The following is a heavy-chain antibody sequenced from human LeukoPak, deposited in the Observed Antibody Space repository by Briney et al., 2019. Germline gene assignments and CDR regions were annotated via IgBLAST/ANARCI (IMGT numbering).Heavy chain of an antibody. D-gene: IGHD3-10*01. V-gene: IGHV4-34*01. CDR3: ARDVYGSGSYSPFGY. CDR1: GGSISSYY. CDR2: INHSGST. J-gene: IGHJ4*02. Sequence: SETLSLTCTVSGGSISSYYWSWIRQPPGKGLEWIGEINHSGSTNYNPSLKSRVTISVDTSKNQFSLKLSSVTAADTAVYYCARDVYGSGSYSPFGYWGQGTLVTVSS.